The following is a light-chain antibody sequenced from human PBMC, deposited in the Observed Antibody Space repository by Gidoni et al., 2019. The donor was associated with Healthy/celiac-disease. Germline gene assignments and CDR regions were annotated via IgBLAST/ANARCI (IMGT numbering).Light chain of an antibody. Sequence: DIQMTQSPSSLSASVGDRVTITGRASQSISSYLNWYQQKPGKAPKLLIYAASSLQSGVPSRFSGSGSWTDFTLTISSLQPEDFATYYCQPSYSTPYTFGQGTKLEIK. V-gene: IGKV1-39*01. CDR1: QSISSY. CDR3: QPSYSTPYT. CDR2: AAS. J-gene: IGKJ2*01.